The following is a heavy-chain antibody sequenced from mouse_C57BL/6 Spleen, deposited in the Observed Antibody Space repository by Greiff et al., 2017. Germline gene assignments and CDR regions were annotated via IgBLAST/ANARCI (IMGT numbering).Heavy chain of an antibody. Sequence: VQLQQPGAELVKPGASVKLSCKASGYTFTSYWMHWVNQRPGQGLEWIGKIHPSDSDTNYNKKFKGKATLTVDKSSSTAYMQLSSLTSEDSAVYYCATGTGAIDFWGTGTTVTVSS. D-gene: IGHD3-3*01. CDR3: ATGTGAIDF. CDR2: IHPSDSDT. J-gene: IGHJ1*03. V-gene: IGHV1-74*01. CDR1: GYTFTSYW.